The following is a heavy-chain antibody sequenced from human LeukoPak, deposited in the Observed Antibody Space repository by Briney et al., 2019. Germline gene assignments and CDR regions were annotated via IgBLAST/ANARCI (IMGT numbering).Heavy chain of an antibody. CDR3: GRFYGNFDY. V-gene: IGHV1-18*01. D-gene: IGHD1-14*01. Sequence: ASVTVSCKTSGYTFTSYGISWVRQAPGQGLEWMGWISVYNDKTDYSQEFQGRVTMTTDKSTTTAYMELRSLRSDDTAVYYCGRFYGNFDYWGQGTLVTVSS. CDR2: ISVYNDKT. J-gene: IGHJ4*02. CDR1: GYTFTSYG.